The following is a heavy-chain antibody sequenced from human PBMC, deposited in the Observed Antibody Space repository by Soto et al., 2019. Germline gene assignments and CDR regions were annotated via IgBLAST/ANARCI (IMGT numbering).Heavy chain of an antibody. Sequence: TLSLTCTVSGASIRSTNYYWSWIRQAPGKGLEWIGYVYYTGSTYYDPSLMSRLTISVDTSKNQFSLKLTSVAAAETAVYYCVRTARQGAVAPHWFDRWGQGTQVTVSS. J-gene: IGHJ5*02. CDR2: VYYTGST. V-gene: IGHV4-30-4*01. CDR1: GASIRSTNYY. CDR3: VRTARQGAVAPHWFDR.